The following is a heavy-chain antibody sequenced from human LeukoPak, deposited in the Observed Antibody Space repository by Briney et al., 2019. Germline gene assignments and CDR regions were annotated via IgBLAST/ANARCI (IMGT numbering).Heavy chain of an antibody. D-gene: IGHD6-19*01. Sequence: GGSLRLSCAASGFSFSSYWMHWVRQVPGKGLVWVSRTNSDGSITTYADSVRGRFTISRDNAKNTLYLQMNSLRAEDTAVYYCARDIAVAVAGTDYFDYWGQGTLVTVSS. V-gene: IGHV3-74*01. J-gene: IGHJ4*02. CDR3: ARDIAVAVAGTDYFDY. CDR1: GFSFSSYW. CDR2: TNSDGSIT.